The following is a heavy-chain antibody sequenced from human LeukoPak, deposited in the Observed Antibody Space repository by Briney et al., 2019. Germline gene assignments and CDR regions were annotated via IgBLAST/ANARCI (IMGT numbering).Heavy chain of an antibody. CDR2: SSAYNGYT. CDR1: GYTFTSYG. CDR3: ARVAYSGDWMDY. V-gene: IGHV1-18*01. D-gene: IGHD2-21*02. Sequence: ASVKVSCKASGYTFTSYGFSWVRQAPGQGLEWMGRSSAYNGYTNYAQKFQGRVTMTTDTSTSTAYIELRSLRSDDTAVYYCARVAYSGDWMDYWGQGTLVTVSS. J-gene: IGHJ4*02.